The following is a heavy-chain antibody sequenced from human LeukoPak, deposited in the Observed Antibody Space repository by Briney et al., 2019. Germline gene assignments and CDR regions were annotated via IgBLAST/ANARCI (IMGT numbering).Heavy chain of an antibody. J-gene: IGHJ4*02. D-gene: IGHD4-17*01. V-gene: IGHV4-59*01. CDR2: IYYSGST. Sequence: SETLSLTCTVSGGSISSYYWSWIRQPPGNGLEWIGYIYYSGSTNYNPSLKSRVTISVDTSKNQFSLKLSSVTAANTAVYYCAREDYGDSGFDYWGQGTLVTVSS. CDR1: GGSISSYY. CDR3: AREDYGDSGFDY.